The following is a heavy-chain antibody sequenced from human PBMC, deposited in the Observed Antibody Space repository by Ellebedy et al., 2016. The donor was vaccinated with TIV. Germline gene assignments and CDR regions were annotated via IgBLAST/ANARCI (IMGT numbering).Heavy chain of an antibody. CDR1: GYSFSNYD. V-gene: IGHV1-8*01. Sequence: AASVKVSCKASGYSFSNYDINWVRQAIGQGLEWMAWMNPNSGNTAYAQEFQDRLTVTRNNSVSTAYMELSGLRYDDTAFYYCVRGPSMVRGLSPTGFYGMDVWGQGTMVTVS. CDR2: MNPNSGNT. D-gene: IGHD3-10*01. CDR3: VRGPSMVRGLSPTGFYGMDV. J-gene: IGHJ6*02.